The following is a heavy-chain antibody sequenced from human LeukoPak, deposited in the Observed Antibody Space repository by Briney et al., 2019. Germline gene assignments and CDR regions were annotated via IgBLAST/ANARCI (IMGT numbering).Heavy chain of an antibody. Sequence: PGRSLRLSCAASGFTFSSYGMHWVRQAPGNGLEWVAVISYDGNNKYYVDSVKGRFTISRDNSKNTLYLQMNSLRPEDTAVYYCAKDRSSSGWYYFDYWGQGTLVTVSS. CDR2: ISYDGNNK. CDR3: AKDRSSSGWYYFDY. CDR1: GFTFSSYG. D-gene: IGHD6-19*01. V-gene: IGHV3-30*18. J-gene: IGHJ4*02.